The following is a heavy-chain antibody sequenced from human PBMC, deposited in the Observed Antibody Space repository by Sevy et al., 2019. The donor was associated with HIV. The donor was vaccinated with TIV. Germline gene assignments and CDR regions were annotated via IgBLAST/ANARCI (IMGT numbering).Heavy chain of an antibody. V-gene: IGHV3-33*08. CDR2: IWYDGSNK. J-gene: IGHJ4*02. Sequence: GGSLRLSCVGSGFNFSDYGMHWVRQALGKGLEWVAVIWYDGSNKYNEDSVKGRFTISRDKSKNTAYLQMNNLRVEDSAVYYCASGILDHWGQGALVTVSS. D-gene: IGHD1-26*01. CDR1: GFNFSDYG. CDR3: ASGILDH.